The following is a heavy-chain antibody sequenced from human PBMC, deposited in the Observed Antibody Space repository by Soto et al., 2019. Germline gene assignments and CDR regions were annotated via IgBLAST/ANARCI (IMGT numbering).Heavy chain of an antibody. CDR3: AIYDSSGSRGFQH. J-gene: IGHJ1*01. CDR1: GGSISSGGYY. Sequence: QVQLQESGPGLVKPSQTLSLTCTVSGGSISSGGYYWSWIRQHPGKGLEWIGYIYYSGSTYYNPSLKSRVTISVDTYKNQSSLKLSSVTAADTAVYYCAIYDSSGSRGFQHWGQGTLVTVSS. D-gene: IGHD3-22*01. V-gene: IGHV4-31*03. CDR2: IYYSGST.